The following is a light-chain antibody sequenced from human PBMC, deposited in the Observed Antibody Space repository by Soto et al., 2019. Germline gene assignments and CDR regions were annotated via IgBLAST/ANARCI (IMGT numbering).Light chain of an antibody. J-gene: IGKJ1*01. Sequence: DIQMTQSPSSLSASVRDRVTITCRASQSISSSLNWYQQKPGKAPKLLIYAASSLQSGVPSRFSGSGSGTDFTLPISRLQPEDFATYYCQQRYITPRTFGQGTKVEIK. CDR1: QSISSS. CDR3: QQRYITPRT. V-gene: IGKV1-39*01. CDR2: AAS.